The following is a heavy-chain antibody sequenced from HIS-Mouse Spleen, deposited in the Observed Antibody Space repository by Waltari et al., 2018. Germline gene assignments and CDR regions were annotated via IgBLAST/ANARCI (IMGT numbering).Heavy chain of an antibody. CDR1: GFTFSRYG. V-gene: IGHV3-30*18. Sequence: QVQLVESGGGVVQPGRSLRLSWAASGFTFSRYGMHWVRQAPGKGLEWVAVISYDGSNKYYADSVKGRFTISRDNSKNTLYLQMNSLRAEDTAVYYCAKVPDGNWGQGTLVTVSS. CDR2: ISYDGSNK. CDR3: AKVPDGN. J-gene: IGHJ4*02.